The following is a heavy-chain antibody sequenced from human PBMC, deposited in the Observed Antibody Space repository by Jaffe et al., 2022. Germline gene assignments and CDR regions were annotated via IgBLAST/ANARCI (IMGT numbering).Heavy chain of an antibody. CDR2: ISSSGSTI. CDR1: GFTFSSYE. D-gene: IGHD5-18*01. Sequence: EVQLVESGGGLVQPGGSLRLSCAASGFTFSSYEMNWVRQAPGKGLEWVSYISSSGSTIYYADSVKGRFTISRDNAKNSLYLQMNSLRAEDTAVYYCARHGYSYGYGWFDPWGQGTLVTVSS. CDR3: ARHGYSYGYGWFDP. V-gene: IGHV3-48*03. J-gene: IGHJ5*02.